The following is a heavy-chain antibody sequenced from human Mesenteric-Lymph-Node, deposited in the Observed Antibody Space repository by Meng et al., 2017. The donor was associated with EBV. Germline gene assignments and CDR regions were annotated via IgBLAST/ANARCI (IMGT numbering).Heavy chain of an antibody. J-gene: IGHJ4*02. CDR2: ISAYNGNT. Sequence: QVELGQSGAEVKKPGASVKGSCKASGYRFRDYGITWVRQAPGQGLEWRGWISAYNGNTNYAQKFQGRVTMTTDTSTNTLYMEVRSLTSDDTAVYYCARTYSTGWQYYCDYWGQGTLVTVSS. CDR3: ARTYSTGWQYYCDY. CDR1: GYRFRDYG. V-gene: IGHV1-18*01. D-gene: IGHD6-19*01.